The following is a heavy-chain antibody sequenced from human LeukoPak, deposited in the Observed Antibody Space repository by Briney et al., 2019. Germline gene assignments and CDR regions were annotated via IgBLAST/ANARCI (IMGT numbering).Heavy chain of an antibody. CDR3: ARHDYDSSGARRDYYFDY. Sequence: SETLSLTCTVPGGSISSSTYYWGWMRQSPGKGLEWIGGIYYSGYTYYNPSLKSRLTMSVDTSKNQFSLKLSSVTAADTAVYYCARHDYDSSGARRDYYFDYWGQGTLVTVSS. V-gene: IGHV4-39*01. D-gene: IGHD3-22*01. J-gene: IGHJ4*02. CDR2: IYYSGYT. CDR1: GGSISSSTYY.